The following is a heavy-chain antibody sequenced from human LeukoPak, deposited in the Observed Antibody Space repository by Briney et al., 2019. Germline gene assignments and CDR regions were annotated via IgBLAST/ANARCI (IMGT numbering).Heavy chain of an antibody. J-gene: IGHJ4*02. CDR2: INAGNGNT. CDR1: GYTFTSYY. V-gene: IGHV1-3*01. CDR3: ARDRGVTMVRGVIDSFDY. Sequence: ASVKVSCKASGYTFTSYYIYWVRQAPGQRLEWMGWINAGNGNTKYSQKFQGRVTITRDTSASIAYMKLSSLRSEDTAVYYCARDRGVTMVRGVIDSFDYWGQGTLVTVSS. D-gene: IGHD3-10*01.